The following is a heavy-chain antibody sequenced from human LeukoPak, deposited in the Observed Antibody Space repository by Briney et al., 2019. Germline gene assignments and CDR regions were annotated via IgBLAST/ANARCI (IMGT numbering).Heavy chain of an antibody. V-gene: IGHV3-74*01. CDR1: GFTFSSYW. CDR2: IRSDGSDT. CDR3: ARDWFHAIDY. Sequence: PGGSLRLSCAASGFTFSSYWMSWVRQAPGEGLVWVSRIRSDGSDTRYAESVEGRFTISRDNAKNTLYLQMNSLRAEDTAVYYCARDWFHAIDYWGQGTLVTVSS. D-gene: IGHD2/OR15-2a*01. J-gene: IGHJ4*02.